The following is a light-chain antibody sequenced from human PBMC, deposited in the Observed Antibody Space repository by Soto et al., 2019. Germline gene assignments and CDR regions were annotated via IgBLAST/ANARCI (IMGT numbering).Light chain of an antibody. CDR2: GNT. CDR1: GSNIGAGFD. J-gene: IGLJ2*01. V-gene: IGLV1-40*01. Sequence: QSVLTQPPSLSGAPGQNIIISCTGGGSNIGAGFDVHWYQQLPGTAPKRLIYGNTNRPSGVPDRFSGSKSGTSASLVITGLQAEDEADYYCQSYDTGLSGPVVFGGGTKLTVL. CDR3: QSYDTGLSGPVV.